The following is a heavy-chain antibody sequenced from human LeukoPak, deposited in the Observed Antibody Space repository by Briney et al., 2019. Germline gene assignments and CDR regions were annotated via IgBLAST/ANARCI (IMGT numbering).Heavy chain of an antibody. CDR1: GFIFSSYA. D-gene: IGHD1-7*01. Sequence: GGSLRLSCAASGFIFSSYAMHWVRQAPGKGLEWVAVIWYDAKNMYYAESVKGRFTISRDNSKNTLYLQMNSLRAEDTAVYYCARDWELLTAFDIWGQGTMVTVSS. V-gene: IGHV3-33*01. J-gene: IGHJ3*02. CDR3: ARDWELLTAFDI. CDR2: IWYDAKNM.